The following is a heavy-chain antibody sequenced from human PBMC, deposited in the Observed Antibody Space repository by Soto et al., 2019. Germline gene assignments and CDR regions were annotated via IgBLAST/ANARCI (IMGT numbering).Heavy chain of an antibody. J-gene: IGHJ6*02. V-gene: IGHV4-4*02. CDR3: ATQGFYRMGV. Sequence: QVQLQESGPGLVQPSGTLSLTCAVSGDPITGDNWWSWVRQPPGKGLEWIGEIHHSGATNYNPSLKSRVIISVDASKNQFSLKLNSVTAADTAMFYCATQGFYRMGVWGRGTTVTVSS. CDR2: IHHSGAT. CDR1: GDPITGDNW.